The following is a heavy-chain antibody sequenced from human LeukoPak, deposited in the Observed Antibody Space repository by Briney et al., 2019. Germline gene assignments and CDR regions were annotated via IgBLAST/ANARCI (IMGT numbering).Heavy chain of an antibody. Sequence: SETLSLTCTVSGGXICGYYCSWIWQRPGKGREWIGYIFSSGSSNFNTPLKSRVTISVDTSMNQFSLRLSSVTAADTAVYFSARRSKLAYYFDSWGQGILVTVSS. CDR3: ARRSKLAYYFDS. CDR1: GGXICGYY. J-gene: IGHJ4*02. D-gene: IGHD3-16*01. V-gene: IGHV4-59*12. CDR2: IFSSGSS.